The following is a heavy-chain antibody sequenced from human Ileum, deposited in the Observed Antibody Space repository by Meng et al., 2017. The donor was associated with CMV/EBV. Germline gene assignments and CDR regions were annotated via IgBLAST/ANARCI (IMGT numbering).Heavy chain of an antibody. V-gene: IGHV4-39*02. CDR2: IYFSST. J-gene: IGHJ4*02. D-gene: IGHD4/OR15-4a*01. CDR3: ARRVAGLGANFVS. Sequence: PGAGAALSINSYSWGWSRPPPGKGLEWIGSIYFSSTYYNPSLKSRVTLSVDTSKNHFSLKLSSVTAADTGVYYCARRVAGLGANFVSWGQGTLVTVSS. CDR1: GAALSINSYS.